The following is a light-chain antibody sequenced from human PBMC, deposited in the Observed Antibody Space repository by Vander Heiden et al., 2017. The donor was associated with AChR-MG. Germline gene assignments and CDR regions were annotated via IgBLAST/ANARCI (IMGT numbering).Light chain of an antibody. CDR2: YSSVSDK. Sequence: QPVLTQPSSPSASPGTSGRLTCTLNSGCSVGDFWVRWYQQKPGNPPRSLRYYSSVSDKGQACGVSSRFAAFDAAPANAGTLPISGLQTDDEADYYCGAWHANSKTLVFGGGTKLAVL. V-gene: IGLV5-52*01. J-gene: IGLJ3*02. CDR3: GAWHANSKTLV. CDR1: SGCSVGDFW.